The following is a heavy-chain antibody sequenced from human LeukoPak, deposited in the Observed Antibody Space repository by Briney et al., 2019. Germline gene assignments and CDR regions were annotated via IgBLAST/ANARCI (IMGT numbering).Heavy chain of an antibody. V-gene: IGHV1-2*06. CDR3: ARRHSNSYFDY. CDR1: GHTFTGYY. J-gene: IGHJ4*02. D-gene: IGHD4-11*01. Sequence: ASVKVSCKASGHTFTGYYMHWVRQAPGQGLEWMGRINPNSGGTNYAQKFQGRVTMTRDTSISTAYMELSRLRSDDTAVYYCARRHSNSYFDYWGQGTLVTVSS. CDR2: INPNSGGT.